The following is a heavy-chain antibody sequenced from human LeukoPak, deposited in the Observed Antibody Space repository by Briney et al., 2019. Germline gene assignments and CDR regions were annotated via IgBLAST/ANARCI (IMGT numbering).Heavy chain of an antibody. CDR3: ASSDGNYDILTGYMGFDY. CDR1: GGSIRSGGYY. J-gene: IGHJ4*02. CDR2: IYYSGSN. Sequence: PSETLSLTCTVSGGSIRSGGYYWSWIRQHPGKGLEWIGYIYYSGSNYYNPSLKSRVTISVDTSKNQFSLKLSSVTAADTAVYYCASSDGNYDILTGYMGFDYWGQGTLVTVSS. D-gene: IGHD3-9*01. V-gene: IGHV4-61*08.